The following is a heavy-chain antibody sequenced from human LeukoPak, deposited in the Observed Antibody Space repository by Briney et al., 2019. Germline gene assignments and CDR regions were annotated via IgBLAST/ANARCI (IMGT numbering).Heavy chain of an antibody. CDR1: GFTFSSYW. D-gene: IGHD3-10*01. V-gene: IGHV3-7*01. CDR2: IKQDGSEK. J-gene: IGHJ4*02. Sequence: PGGSLRLSCAASGFTFSSYWMSWVRQGPGKGLEWVANIKQDGSEKYYVDSVKGRFTISRDNAKNSLYLQMNSLRAEDTAMYFCVRDVGAVRGEVYFDYWGQGTLVTVSS. CDR3: VRDVGAVRGEVYFDY.